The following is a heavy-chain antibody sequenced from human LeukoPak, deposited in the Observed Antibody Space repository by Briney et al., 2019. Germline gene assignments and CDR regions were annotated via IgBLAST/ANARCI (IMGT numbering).Heavy chain of an antibody. CDR2: MHHSGST. Sequence: SETLSLTCTVSGGSIRSYYWSWIRQPPGHGLEWIGYMHHSGSTKHNPYLKSRVTISVDTSKSQFSLKLSSVTAADTAVYYCARHAAVEGSSGWSPLWWFDPWGQGTLVTVSS. D-gene: IGHD6-19*01. CDR1: GGSIRSYY. J-gene: IGHJ5*02. CDR3: ARHAAVEGSSGWSPLWWFDP. V-gene: IGHV4-59*08.